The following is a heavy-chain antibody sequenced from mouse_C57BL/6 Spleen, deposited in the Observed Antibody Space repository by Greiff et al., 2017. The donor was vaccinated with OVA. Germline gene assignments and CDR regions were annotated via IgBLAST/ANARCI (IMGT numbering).Heavy chain of an antibody. D-gene: IGHD1-1*01. CDR1: GFTFSSYA. CDR2: ISDGGSYT. CDR3: ARHYYGSSYPWYFDV. V-gene: IGHV5-4*01. Sequence: EVQLVESGGGLVKPGGSLKLSCAASGFTFSSYAMSWVRQTPEKRLEWVATISDGGSYTYYPDNVQGRFTISRDNAKNNLYLQMSHLKSEDTAMYYCARHYYGSSYPWYFDVWGTGTTVTVSA. J-gene: IGHJ1*03.